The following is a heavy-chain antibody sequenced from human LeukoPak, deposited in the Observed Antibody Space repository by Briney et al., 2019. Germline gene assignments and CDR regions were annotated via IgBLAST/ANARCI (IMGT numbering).Heavy chain of an antibody. Sequence: GGSLRLSCAASGFTFSSYGMSWVRQAPGKGLQWVSAISGSGGSTYYADSVKGRFTISRDNAKNSVYLQMISLRDEDTAVYYCATSLPSAAAGSYYFDYWGQGTLVTVSS. CDR2: ISGSGGST. J-gene: IGHJ4*02. CDR3: ATSLPSAAAGSYYFDY. D-gene: IGHD6-13*01. V-gene: IGHV3-23*01. CDR1: GFTFSSYG.